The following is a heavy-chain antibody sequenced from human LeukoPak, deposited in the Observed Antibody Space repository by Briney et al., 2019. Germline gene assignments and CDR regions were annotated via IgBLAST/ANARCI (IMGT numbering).Heavy chain of an antibody. V-gene: IGHV3-30*18. CDR3: AKARNPYSRWYYFDY. D-gene: IGHD4-11*01. J-gene: IGHJ4*02. CDR1: RFTFSSYG. CDR2: ISYDGSNE. Sequence: GGSLRLSCAASRFTFSSYGMHWVRQAPGKGLEWVAIISYDGSNEYYADSVKGRFTISRDNSKNTLYLQMNSLRAEDTAVYYCAKARNPYSRWYYFDYWGQGTLVTVSS.